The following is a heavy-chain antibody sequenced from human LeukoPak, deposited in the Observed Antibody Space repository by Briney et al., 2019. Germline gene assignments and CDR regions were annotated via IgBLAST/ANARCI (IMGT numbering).Heavy chain of an antibody. J-gene: IGHJ4*02. D-gene: IGHD5-24*01. CDR1: GFTVSDNY. V-gene: IGHV3-53*01. Sequence: GGSLRLSCAASGFTVSDNYMTWVRQAPGKGLEWVSIIYGSGSTYYADSVKGRFTISRDNSKNMVYLQLNSLRAEDTAIFYCVQIPGGGYWGQGTLVTVSS. CDR2: IYGSGST. CDR3: VQIPGGGY.